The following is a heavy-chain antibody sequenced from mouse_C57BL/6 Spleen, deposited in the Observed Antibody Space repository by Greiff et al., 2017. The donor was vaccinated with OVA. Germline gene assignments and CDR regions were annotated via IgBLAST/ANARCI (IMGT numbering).Heavy chain of an antibody. CDR1: GYSFTGYY. CDR3: ARGFDY. J-gene: IGHJ2*01. CDR2: INPSTGGT. Sequence: EVKVVESGPELVKPGASVKISCKASGYSFTGYYMNWVKQSPEKSLEWIGEINPSTGGTTYNQKFKAKATLTVDKSSSTAYMQLKSLTSEDSAVYYCARGFDYWGQGTTLTVSS. V-gene: IGHV1-42*01.